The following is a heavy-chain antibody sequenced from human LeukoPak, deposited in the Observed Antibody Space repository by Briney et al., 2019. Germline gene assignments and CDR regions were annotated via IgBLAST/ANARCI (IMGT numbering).Heavy chain of an antibody. J-gene: IGHJ3*02. D-gene: IGHD6-13*01. CDR3: AEVLGYTHDAFDI. V-gene: IGHV3-23*01. CDR1: GFTFSSYA. CDR2: ISGSGGST. Sequence: PGGSLRLSCAASGFTFSSYAMSWVRQAPGKGLEWVSAISGSGGSTYYADSVKGRFTISRDNSKNTLYLQMNSLRAEDTAVYYCAEVLGYTHDAFDIWGQGTMVTVSS.